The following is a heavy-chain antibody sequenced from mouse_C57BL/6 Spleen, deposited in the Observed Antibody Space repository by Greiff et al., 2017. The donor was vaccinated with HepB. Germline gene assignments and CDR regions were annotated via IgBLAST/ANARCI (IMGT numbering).Heavy chain of an antibody. CDR2: ISSGGDYI. CDR3: TRADYGSSYRFDY. D-gene: IGHD1-1*01. J-gene: IGHJ2*01. Sequence: EVKLVESGEGLVKPGGSLKLSCAASGFTFSSYAMSWVRQTPEKRLEWVAYISSGGDYIYYADTVKGRFTISRDNARNTLYLQMSSLKSEDTAIYYCTRADYGSSYRFDYWGQGTTLTVSS. V-gene: IGHV5-9-1*02. CDR1: GFTFSSYA.